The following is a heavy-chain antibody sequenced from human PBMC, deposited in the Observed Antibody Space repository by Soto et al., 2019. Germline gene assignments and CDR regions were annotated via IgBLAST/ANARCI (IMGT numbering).Heavy chain of an antibody. CDR2: ISYNSGSI. D-gene: IGHD3-3*01. J-gene: IGHJ4*01. V-gene: IGHV3-9*01. CDR3: AKTRAGVWRHYFAPDFDV. CDR1: GFTFDNHA. Sequence: PGGSLRLSCAASGFTFDNHAMHWVRQAPGKGLEWVSGISYNSGSIGYAASVKGRFTISRDNAKNSLYLQMNSLRVEDTALYYCAKTRAGVWRHYFAPDFDVWGHGTLVTVSS.